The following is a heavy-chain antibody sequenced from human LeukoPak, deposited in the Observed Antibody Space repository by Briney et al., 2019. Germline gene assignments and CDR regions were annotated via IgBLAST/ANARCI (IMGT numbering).Heavy chain of an antibody. V-gene: IGHV1-2*02. CDR1: GYTFTGYY. J-gene: IGHJ6*02. Sequence: GASAKVSCKASGYTFTGYYMHWVRQAPGQGLEWMGWINPNSGGTNYARKFQGRVTMTRDTSTSTAYMELSRLRSDDTAVYYCARDPLNYYGSGSYYISRYYGMDVWGQGTTVTVSS. D-gene: IGHD3-10*01. CDR2: INPNSGGT. CDR3: ARDPLNYYGSGSYYISRYYGMDV.